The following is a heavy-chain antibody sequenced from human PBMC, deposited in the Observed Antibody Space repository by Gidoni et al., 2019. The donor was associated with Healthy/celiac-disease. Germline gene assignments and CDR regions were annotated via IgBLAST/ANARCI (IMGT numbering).Heavy chain of an antibody. CDR3: ARDSYYGNWFDP. D-gene: IGHD1-26*01. CDR1: GGSLSSGSYY. V-gene: IGHV4-61*02. CDR2: IYTSGST. J-gene: IGHJ5*02. Sequence: QVQLQESGPGLVKPSQTLSLTCTVSGGSLSSGSYYWSWIRQPAGKGLEWIGRIYTSGSTNYNPSLKSRVTISVDTSKNQFSLKLSSVTAADTAVYYCARDSYYGNWFDPWGQGTLVTVSS.